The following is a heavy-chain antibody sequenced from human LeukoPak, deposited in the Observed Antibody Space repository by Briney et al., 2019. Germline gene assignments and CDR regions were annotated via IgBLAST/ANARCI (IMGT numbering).Heavy chain of an antibody. J-gene: IGHJ4*02. Sequence: SETLSLTCTVPGGSISSSTYYWGWIRQPPGKGLEWIGSISYSGSTYYNPSLKSRVTISVDTSKNQFSLKLSSVTAADTAVYYCARRGYSYDYIYWGQGTLVTVSS. D-gene: IGHD5-18*01. V-gene: IGHV4-39*01. CDR2: ISYSGST. CDR3: ARRGYSYDYIY. CDR1: GGSISSSTYY.